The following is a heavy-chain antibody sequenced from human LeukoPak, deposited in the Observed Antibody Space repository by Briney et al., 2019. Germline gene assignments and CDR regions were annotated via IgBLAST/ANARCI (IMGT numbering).Heavy chain of an antibody. Sequence: GGSLRLSCAASRLTFSRYSMNWVRRAPGKGLEWVSSISSGSSYIYYADSVKGRFTISRDNAKNSLYLQMNSLRAEDTAIYYCARDPYSGSYGDSYYYYMDVWGKGTTVTISS. CDR2: ISSGSSYI. CDR1: RLTFSRYS. J-gene: IGHJ6*03. D-gene: IGHD1-26*01. CDR3: ARDPYSGSYGDSYYYYMDV. V-gene: IGHV3-21*01.